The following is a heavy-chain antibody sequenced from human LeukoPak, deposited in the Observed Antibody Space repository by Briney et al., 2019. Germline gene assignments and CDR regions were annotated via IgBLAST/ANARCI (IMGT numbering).Heavy chain of an antibody. CDR3: ARDRAASWYGGEDY. CDR1: GYTFTGYY. J-gene: IGHJ4*02. Sequence: ASVKVSCKASGYTFTGYYMRWVRQAPGQGLEWMGWINPNSGDTDYSQKFQGRVTMTRDTSISTTYMELSRLASDDTAIYYCARDRAASWYGGEDYWGQGTLVTVSS. V-gene: IGHV1-2*02. D-gene: IGHD6-13*01. CDR2: INPNSGDT.